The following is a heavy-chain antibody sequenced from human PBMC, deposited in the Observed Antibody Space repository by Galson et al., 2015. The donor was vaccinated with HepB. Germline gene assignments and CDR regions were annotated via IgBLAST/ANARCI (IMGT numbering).Heavy chain of an antibody. D-gene: IGHD2-21*02. CDR2: ISYDGSNK. Sequence: SLRLSCAASGFTFSSYGMHWVRQAPGKGLEWVAVISYDGSNKYYADSVKGRFTISRDNSKNTLYLQMNSLRAEDTAVYYCAKDLGDIVVVTARHYYYYGMDVWGQGTTVTVSS. V-gene: IGHV3-30*18. J-gene: IGHJ6*02. CDR1: GFTFSSYG. CDR3: AKDLGDIVVVTARHYYYYGMDV.